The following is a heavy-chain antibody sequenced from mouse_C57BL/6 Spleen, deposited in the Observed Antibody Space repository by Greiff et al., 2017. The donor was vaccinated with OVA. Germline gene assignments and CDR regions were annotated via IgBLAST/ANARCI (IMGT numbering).Heavy chain of an antibody. D-gene: IGHD1-1*01. Sequence: EVQGVESGGGLVKPGGSLKLSCAASGFTFSSYAMSWVRQTPDKRLEWVATISDGGSYTYYPDNVKGRFTIARDNDKNNLYLQLSHLKSEDTSMYYCARDKYGNSLSWFAYWGQGTLVTVSA. J-gene: IGHJ3*01. CDR1: GFTFSSYA. CDR2: ISDGGSYT. CDR3: ARDKYGNSLSWFAY. V-gene: IGHV5-4*01.